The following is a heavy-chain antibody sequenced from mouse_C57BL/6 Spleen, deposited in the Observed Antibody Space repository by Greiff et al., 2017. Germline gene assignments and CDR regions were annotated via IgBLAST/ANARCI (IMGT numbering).Heavy chain of an antibody. CDR1: GYTFTSYW. D-gene: IGHD2-3*01. J-gene: IGHJ2*01. Sequence: VQLQQPGAELVMPGASVQLSCKASGYTFTSYWMHGVKQRPGQGLEWIGDIYPGSGSTNYNETFKSKATLTVDTSSSTAYMQLSSLTSEDSAVYYCARDGDGFDYWGQGTTLTVCS. V-gene: IGHV1-55*01. CDR2: IYPGSGST. CDR3: ARDGDGFDY.